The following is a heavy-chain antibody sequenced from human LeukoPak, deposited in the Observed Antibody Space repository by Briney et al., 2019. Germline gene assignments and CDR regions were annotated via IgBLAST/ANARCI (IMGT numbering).Heavy chain of an antibody. J-gene: IGHJ4*02. Sequence: SETLSLTCTVSGDSISSSYWGWIRQPAGKGLEWIGRIHTSGRTYYGPSLKSRVTMSVDTSTNQFSLKLSSVTAADTAMYYCARVRLGRGLDYWGQGTLVTVSS. CDR3: ARVRLGRGLDY. D-gene: IGHD6-19*01. V-gene: IGHV4-4*07. CDR2: IHTSGRT. CDR1: GDSISSSY.